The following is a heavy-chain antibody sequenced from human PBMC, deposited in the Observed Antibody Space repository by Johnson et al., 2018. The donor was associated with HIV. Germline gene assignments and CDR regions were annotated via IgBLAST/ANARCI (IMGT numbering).Heavy chain of an antibody. D-gene: IGHD3-22*01. Sequence: VQLVESGGGLVKPGGSLRLSCAASGFTFNDAWMSWVRQVPGKGLEWVGRIKSKTDGGTTDYTVPVKGRFTISRDDSKYTLYLQMGSLRTEDMAVYYCAKDREYYYDSAAFDIWGQGTMVTVSS. CDR1: GFTFNDAW. J-gene: IGHJ3*02. CDR2: IKSKTDGGTT. V-gene: IGHV3-15*01. CDR3: AKDREYYYDSAAFDI.